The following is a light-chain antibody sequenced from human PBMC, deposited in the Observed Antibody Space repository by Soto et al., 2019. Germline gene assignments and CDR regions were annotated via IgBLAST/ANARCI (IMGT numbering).Light chain of an antibody. V-gene: IGLV2-23*01. Sequence: QSALTQPASVSGSPGQSITISCTGTSSDVGNYNFVSWYQQHPGKAPKLMIYEGSKRPSGVSNRFSGSKSGNTASLTISGLQAEDEADYYCPSYVGSSTLLFGGGTKLTVL. CDR1: SSDVGNYNF. J-gene: IGLJ2*01. CDR2: EGS. CDR3: PSYVGSSTLL.